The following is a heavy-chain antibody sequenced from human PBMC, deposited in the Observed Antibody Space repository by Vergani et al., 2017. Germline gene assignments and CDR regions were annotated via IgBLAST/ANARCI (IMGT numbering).Heavy chain of an antibody. D-gene: IGHD5-18*01. CDR3: ARVESYGYWFDP. CDR1: GGSLSSGSYY. CDR2: IYTSGST. J-gene: IGHJ5*02. V-gene: IGHV4-61*02. Sequence: QVQLQESGPGLVKPSQTLSLTCTVSGGSLSSGSYYWSWIRQPAGKGLEWIGRIYTSGSTNYNPSLKSRVTISVDTSKNQFSLKLSSVTAADTAVYYCARVESYGYWFDPWGQGTLVTVSS.